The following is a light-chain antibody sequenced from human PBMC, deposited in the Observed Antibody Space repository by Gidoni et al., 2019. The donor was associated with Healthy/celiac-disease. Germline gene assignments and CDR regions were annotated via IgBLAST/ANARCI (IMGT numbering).Light chain of an antibody. CDR1: QRVSSRY. CDR3: QQYGSSPLFT. J-gene: IGKJ3*01. Sequence: EIVLTQSTGSLSVSPGERATLSCRASQRVSSRYLAWFQQKPGQPPRLLIYGASSRATGIPDRFSGSGSGTDFTLTISRLEPEDFAVYYCQQYGSSPLFTFGPGTKVDIK. V-gene: IGKV3-20*01. CDR2: GAS.